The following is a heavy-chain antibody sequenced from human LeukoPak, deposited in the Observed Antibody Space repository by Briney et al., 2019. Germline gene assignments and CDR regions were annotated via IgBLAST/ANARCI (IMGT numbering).Heavy chain of an antibody. J-gene: IGHJ4*02. CDR3: ARLFGGVTTFDY. D-gene: IGHD4-17*01. CDR1: GFSFSPYW. CDR2: INPDGSGT. Sequence: GGSLRLSCAATGFSFSPYWMSWVRQGPGKGLDWVASINPDGSGTSYVDSVKGRFTISRDNAQNSLYLQMNSLSAEDTAVYYCARLFGGVTTFDYWGQGTLVTVSS. V-gene: IGHV3-7*01.